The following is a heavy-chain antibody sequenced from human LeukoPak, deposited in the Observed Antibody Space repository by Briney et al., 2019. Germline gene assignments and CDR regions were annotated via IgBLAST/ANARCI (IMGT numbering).Heavy chain of an antibody. V-gene: IGHV4-61*05. D-gene: IGHD2-2*01. CDR3: ARHPFRYAAFDP. Sequence: SETLSLTCTVSGGSISSSSYYWSWIRQPPGKGLEWIGYIYYSGSTNYNPSLKSRVTISVDTSKNQFSLKLSSVTAADTAVYYCARHPFRYAAFDPWGQGTLVTVSS. J-gene: IGHJ5*02. CDR1: GGSISSSSYY. CDR2: IYYSGST.